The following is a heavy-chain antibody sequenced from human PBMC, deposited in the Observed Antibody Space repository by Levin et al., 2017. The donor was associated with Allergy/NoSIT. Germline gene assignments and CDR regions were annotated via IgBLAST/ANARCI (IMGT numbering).Heavy chain of an antibody. CDR3: ARPQGGMVFAAFDY. D-gene: IGHD2-8*01. CDR1: GFTFSNDS. CDR2: ISGSSRYL. V-gene: IGHV3-21*01. Sequence: PGGSLRLSCAASGFTFSNDSMSWVRQAPGKGLEWVSSISGSSRYLYYADSVKGRFTISRDNAKNSLFLQMNSLRAEDTAVYYCARPQGGMVFAAFDYWGQGTLVTVSS. J-gene: IGHJ4*02.